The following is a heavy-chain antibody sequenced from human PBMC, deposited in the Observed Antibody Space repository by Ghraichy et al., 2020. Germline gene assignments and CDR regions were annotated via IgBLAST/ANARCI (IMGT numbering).Heavy chain of an antibody. Sequence: SQTLSLTCTVSGASISRFYWSWIRQPPGKGLEWIGHIYYSGTTNYSPSLKSRLTLSVDRSQNLVSLRLSSVTSADTAVYYCARVTTMFGVAPWGMDIWGQGTTVTVS. J-gene: IGHJ6*02. V-gene: IGHV4-59*01. CDR1: GASISRFY. CDR2: IYYSGTT. CDR3: ARVTTMFGVAPWGMDI. D-gene: IGHD3-3*01.